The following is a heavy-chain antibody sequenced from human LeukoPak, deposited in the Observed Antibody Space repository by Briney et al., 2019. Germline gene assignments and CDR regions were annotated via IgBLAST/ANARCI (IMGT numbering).Heavy chain of an antibody. Sequence: ASVKVSCKASGYTFTGYHMHWVRRAPGQGLEWMGRTNPNSGDTNYAQKFQGWVTMTRDTSISTAYMELSRLRSDDTAVYYCARDGYGGNEFDYWGQGTLVTVSS. CDR2: TNPNSGDT. V-gene: IGHV1-2*04. CDR1: GYTFTGYH. D-gene: IGHD4-23*01. CDR3: ARDGYGGNEFDY. J-gene: IGHJ4*02.